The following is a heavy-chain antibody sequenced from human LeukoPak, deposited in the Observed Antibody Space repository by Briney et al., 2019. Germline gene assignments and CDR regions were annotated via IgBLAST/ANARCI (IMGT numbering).Heavy chain of an antibody. Sequence: SETLSLTCAVYGGSFSGYYWSWIRQPPGKGLEWIGEINHSGSTNYNPSLKSRVTISVDTSKNQFSLKLSSVTAADTAVYYCARGLRYWGQGTLVTVSS. CDR1: GGSFSGYY. J-gene: IGHJ4*02. V-gene: IGHV4-34*01. CDR2: INHSGST. CDR3: ARGLRY.